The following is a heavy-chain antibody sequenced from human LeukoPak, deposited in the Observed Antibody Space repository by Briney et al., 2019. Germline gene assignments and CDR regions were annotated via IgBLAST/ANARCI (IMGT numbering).Heavy chain of an antibody. CDR3: VRNLAVAGTCFDS. CDR2: TKQDGSDR. D-gene: IGHD6-19*01. CDR1: GFTFRNYW. V-gene: IGHV3-7*03. J-gene: IGHJ4*02. Sequence: GGSLRLSCAASGFTFRNYWMSWVRQAPGTGLEWVANTKQDGSDRNYVTSVRGRFTISRDNAESSLYLQMNSLRAEDTAVYYCVRNLAVAGTCFDSWGQGTLVTVSS.